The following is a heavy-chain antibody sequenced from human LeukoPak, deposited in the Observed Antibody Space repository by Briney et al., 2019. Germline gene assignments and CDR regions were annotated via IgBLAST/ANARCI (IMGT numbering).Heavy chain of an antibody. J-gene: IGHJ5*02. D-gene: IGHD3-3*01. V-gene: IGHV4-34*01. CDR2: INHSGST. CDR3: ARGYSFVPLFLEWLPPENWFDP. CDR1: GGSFSGYY. Sequence: KTSETLSLTCAVYGGSFSGYYWSWIRQPPGKGLEWIGEINHSGSTNYNPSLKSRVTISVDTSKNQFSLKLSSVTAADTAVYYCARGYSFVPLFLEWLPPENWFDPWGQGTLVTVSS.